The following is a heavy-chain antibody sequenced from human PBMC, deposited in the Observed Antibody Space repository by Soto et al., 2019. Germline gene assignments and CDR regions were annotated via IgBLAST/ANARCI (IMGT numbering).Heavy chain of an antibody. CDR3: ARGLPYDSSGYFFDY. CDR1: GFTFSSYG. V-gene: IGHV3-30*03. J-gene: IGHJ4*02. D-gene: IGHD3-22*01. CDR2: VSYHGTNK. Sequence: GGSLRLSCAASGFTFSSYGMHWVRQAPGKGLEWVALVSYHGTNKYYGDSVNGRFTISRDNSKNTLYLQMNSLRAEDTAVYYCARGLPYDSSGYFFDYWGQGTLVTVSS.